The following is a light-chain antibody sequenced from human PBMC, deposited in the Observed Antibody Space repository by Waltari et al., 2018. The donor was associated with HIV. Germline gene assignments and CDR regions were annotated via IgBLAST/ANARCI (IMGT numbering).Light chain of an antibody. J-gene: IGKJ4*01. CDR3: QQRSNWPFLT. Sequence: IVLTQSPATLSLSPGERATLSCRASQSVSSYLAWYQQKPGQAPRLLIYDASNRATGIPARFSGSGSGTDFTLTNSSLEPEDFAVYCCQQRSNWPFLTFGGGTKVEIK. V-gene: IGKV3-11*01. CDR1: QSVSSY. CDR2: DAS.